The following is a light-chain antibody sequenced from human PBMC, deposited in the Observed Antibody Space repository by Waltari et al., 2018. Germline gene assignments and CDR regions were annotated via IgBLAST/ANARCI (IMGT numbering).Light chain of an antibody. CDR1: DSDVGAYDF. J-gene: IGLJ1*01. CDR3: SSYTTSSAPGV. CDR2: EVS. Sequence: QSALTQPASVSGSPGQSITISCSGTDSDVGAYDFVSWYQQHPGIAPHLIIYEVSNRPSGISNRFSASKSGNTASLTISGLQAEDEADYYCSSYTTSSAPGVFGTGTRVTVL. V-gene: IGLV2-14*01.